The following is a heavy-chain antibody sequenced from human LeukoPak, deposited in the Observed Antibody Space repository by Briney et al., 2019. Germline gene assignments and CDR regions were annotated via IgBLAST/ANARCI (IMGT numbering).Heavy chain of an antibody. Sequence: PGGSLRLSCAASGFTFRTYWMSWVRQAPGKGLEWVAIIKQDGSEKYYVDSVKGRFTISRDNAKNSLYLQMNSLRAEDTAVYYCARDLQGYSSGWYRGGYWGQGTLVTVSS. D-gene: IGHD6-19*01. CDR2: IKQDGSEK. J-gene: IGHJ4*02. V-gene: IGHV3-7*01. CDR1: GFTFRTYW. CDR3: ARDLQGYSSGWYRGGY.